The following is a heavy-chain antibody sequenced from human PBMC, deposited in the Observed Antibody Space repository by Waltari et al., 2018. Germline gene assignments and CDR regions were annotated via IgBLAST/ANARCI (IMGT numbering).Heavy chain of an antibody. Sequence: EVQLLQSGAELVKPGTTVKISCKVSGDSFSAYAIHWVQQAPGKGLQWRGLIDPEDGETIYADNFRDTITLTADTSTNTAYLELNNVSSQDTAVFYCATALGDNISASRAFEIWGQGTMITVAS. CDR3: ATALGDNISASRAFEI. V-gene: IGHV1-69-2*01. J-gene: IGHJ3*02. CDR1: GDSFSAYA. D-gene: IGHD1-20*01. CDR2: IDPEDGET.